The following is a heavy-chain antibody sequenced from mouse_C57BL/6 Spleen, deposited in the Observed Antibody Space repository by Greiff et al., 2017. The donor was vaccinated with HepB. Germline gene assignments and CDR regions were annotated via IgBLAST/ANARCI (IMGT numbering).Heavy chain of an antibody. CDR1: GYTFTSYW. D-gene: IGHD2-4*01. Sequence: QVQLQQPGAELVKPGASVKLSCKASGYTFTSYWMQWVKQRPGQGLEWIGEIDPSDSYTNYNQKFKGKATLTVDTSSSTAYMQLSSLTSEDSAVYYCARWGGLRRYFDVWGTGTTVTVSS. CDR3: ARWGGLRRYFDV. J-gene: IGHJ1*03. V-gene: IGHV1-50*01. CDR2: IDPSDSYT.